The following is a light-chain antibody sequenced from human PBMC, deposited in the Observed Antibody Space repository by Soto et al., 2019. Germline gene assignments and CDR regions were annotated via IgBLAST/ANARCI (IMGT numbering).Light chain of an antibody. J-gene: IGLJ2*01. CDR3: SSYTSSSTPVV. Sequence: QSALTQPASVSGSPGQSITISCTGTSSDVGGYNYVSWYQQLPGKAPKLMIYDVSNRPSGVSNRFSGSKSGNTASLTISSLQAEDEADYYCSSYTSSSTPVVFGGGTKLTVL. CDR2: DVS. V-gene: IGLV2-14*01. CDR1: SSDVGGYNY.